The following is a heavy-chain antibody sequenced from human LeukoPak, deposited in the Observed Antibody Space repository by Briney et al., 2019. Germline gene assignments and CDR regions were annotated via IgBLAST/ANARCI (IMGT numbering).Heavy chain of an antibody. D-gene: IGHD6-19*01. V-gene: IGHV4-34*01. J-gene: IGHJ4*02. CDR1: GGSFSGYY. CDR2: INHSGST. Sequence: PSGTLSLTCAVYGGSFSGYYWSWIRQPPGKGLEWIGEINHSGSTNYNPSLKSRVTISVDTSKNQFSLKLSSVTAADTAVYYCARSRGWYFDYWGQGTLVTVSS. CDR3: ARSRGWYFDY.